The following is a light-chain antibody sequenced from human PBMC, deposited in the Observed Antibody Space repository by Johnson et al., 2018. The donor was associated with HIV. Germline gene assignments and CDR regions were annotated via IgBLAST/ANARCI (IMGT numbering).Light chain of an antibody. CDR2: DNN. V-gene: IGLV1-51*01. CDR1: SSNIGNNY. Sequence: QFVLTQPPSVSAAPGQKVTISCSGTSSNIGNNYVSWYQQFPGTAPKLVIYDNNNRPSGIPDRFSGSKSGTSATLGITGPQTGDEADYYCGTWDSSLSAGGANYVFGTGTKVTVL. CDR3: GTWDSSLSAGGANYV. J-gene: IGLJ1*01.